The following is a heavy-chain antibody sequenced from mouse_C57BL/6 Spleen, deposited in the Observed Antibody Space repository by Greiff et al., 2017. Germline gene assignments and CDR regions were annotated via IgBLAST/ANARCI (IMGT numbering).Heavy chain of an antibody. Sequence: VQLQQSGAELVKPGASVKISCKASGYAFSSYWMNWVKLRPGKGLEWIGQIYPGDGDTNYNGKFKGKATLTADKSSSTAYMQLSSLTSADSAVYFCARSLRYYAMDYWGQGTSVTVSS. V-gene: IGHV1-80*01. CDR2: IYPGDGDT. CDR3: ARSLRYYAMDY. CDR1: GYAFSSYW. D-gene: IGHD1-1*01. J-gene: IGHJ4*01.